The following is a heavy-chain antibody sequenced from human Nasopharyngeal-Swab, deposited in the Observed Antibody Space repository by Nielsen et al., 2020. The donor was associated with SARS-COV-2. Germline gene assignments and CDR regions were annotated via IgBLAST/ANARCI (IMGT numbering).Heavy chain of an antibody. Sequence: WIRQPPGKGLEWVSVIYSGGSSTYYADSVKGRFTISRDNSKITLYLQMNSLRAEDTAVYYCAKAYYDFWSGYYPLGYWGQGTLVTVSS. CDR3: AKAYYDFWSGYYPLGY. V-gene: IGHV3-23*03. J-gene: IGHJ4*02. CDR2: IYSGGSST. D-gene: IGHD3-3*01.